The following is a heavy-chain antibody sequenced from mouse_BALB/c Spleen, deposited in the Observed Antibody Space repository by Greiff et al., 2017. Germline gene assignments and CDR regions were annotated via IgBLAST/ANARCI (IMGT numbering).Heavy chain of an antibody. CDR2: INPGSGGT. CDR1: GYTFTSYD. CDR3: AREDLEAMDY. J-gene: IGHJ4*01. V-gene: IGHV1-54*01. Sequence: QVQLQQSGAELVKPGASVKLSCKASGYTFTSYDINWVKQRPGQGLEWIGVINPGSGGTNYNEKFKGKATLTADKSSSTAYMQLSSLTSDDSAVYFCAREDLEAMDYWGQGTSVTVSS.